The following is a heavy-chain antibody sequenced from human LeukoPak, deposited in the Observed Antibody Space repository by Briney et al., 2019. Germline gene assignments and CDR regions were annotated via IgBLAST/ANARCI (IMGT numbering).Heavy chain of an antibody. D-gene: IGHD3-22*01. J-gene: IGHJ4*02. Sequence: GGSLRLSCAASGFTVSSNYMSWVRQAAGKGLEWVSVIYSGGSTYYADSVKGRFTISRDNSKNTLYLQMNSLRAEDTAVYYCAREASSGYSFDYWGQGTLVTVSS. V-gene: IGHV3-53*01. CDR3: AREASSGYSFDY. CDR2: IYSGGST. CDR1: GFTVSSNY.